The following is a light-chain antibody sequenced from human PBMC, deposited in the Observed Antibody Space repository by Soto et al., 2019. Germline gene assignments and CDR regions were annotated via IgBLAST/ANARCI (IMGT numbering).Light chain of an antibody. V-gene: IGLV2-14*01. CDR2: NVS. J-gene: IGLJ1*01. Sequence: QSALTQPASVSGSPGQSITISCTGTSNDVGGYNYVSWYQQHPGKAPKLMIYNVSNRPSGVSNRFSGSKSDNTASLTISGLQAEDEADYYCSSYTSSSTYVFGTGTKLTVL. CDR3: SSYTSSSTYV. CDR1: SNDVGGYNY.